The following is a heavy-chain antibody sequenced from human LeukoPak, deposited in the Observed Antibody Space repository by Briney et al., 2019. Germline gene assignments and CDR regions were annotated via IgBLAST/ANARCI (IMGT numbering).Heavy chain of an antibody. CDR3: ARGIKWQYYYYYMDV. CDR2: VIPIFGTA. CDR1: GGSFSSYA. D-gene: IGHD5-12*01. V-gene: IGHV1-69*13. J-gene: IGHJ6*03. Sequence: GASVKVSRKASGGSFSSYAISWVRQAPGQGLEWMGGVIPIFGTANYAQKFQGRVTITADESTSTAYMELSSLRSEDTAVYYCARGIKWQYYYYYMDVWGKGTTVTISS.